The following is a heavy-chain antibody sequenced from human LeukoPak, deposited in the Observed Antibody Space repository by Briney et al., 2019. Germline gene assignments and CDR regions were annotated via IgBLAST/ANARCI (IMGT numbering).Heavy chain of an antibody. Sequence: GGSLRLSCAAPGFSFSNYWMSWVRQAPGKGLEWVANIDPDGSETQYVGSVKGRFTTSRDNAKNSLYLQMDSLRPEDTAFYYCVKDMGFDLLKDAFHIWGQGTLVTVSS. CDR1: GFSFSNYW. V-gene: IGHV3-7*03. CDR2: IDPDGSET. J-gene: IGHJ3*02. D-gene: IGHD3-9*01. CDR3: VKDMGFDLLKDAFHI.